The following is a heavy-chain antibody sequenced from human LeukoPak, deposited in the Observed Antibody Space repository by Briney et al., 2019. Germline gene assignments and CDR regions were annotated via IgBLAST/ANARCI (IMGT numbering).Heavy chain of an antibody. CDR2: IKQDGSEK. D-gene: IGHD5-18*01. J-gene: IGHJ4*02. Sequence: GGSLRLSCAASGFTFSNVWMSWVRQAPGKGLEWVANIKQDGSEKNYVDSVKGRFTISRDNAKNTLYLQMNSLRAEDTAVYYCARDGGIQFDYWGQGTLVTVSS. CDR1: GFTFSNVW. CDR3: ARDGGIQFDY. V-gene: IGHV3-7*01.